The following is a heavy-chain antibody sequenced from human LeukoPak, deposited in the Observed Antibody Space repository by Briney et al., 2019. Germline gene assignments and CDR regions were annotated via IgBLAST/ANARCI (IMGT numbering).Heavy chain of an antibody. CDR2: INHSGST. CDR3: ARGRGYGY. CDR1: GDSISTYY. Sequence: SETLSLTCSVSGDSISTYYWSWIRQPPGKGLEWIGEINHSGSTNYNPSLKSRVTISVDTSKNQFSLKLSSVTAADTAVYYCARGRGYGYWGQGTLVTVSS. D-gene: IGHD3-16*01. V-gene: IGHV4-34*01. J-gene: IGHJ4*02.